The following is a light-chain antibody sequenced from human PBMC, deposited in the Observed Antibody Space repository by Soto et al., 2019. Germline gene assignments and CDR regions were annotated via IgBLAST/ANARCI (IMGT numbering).Light chain of an antibody. CDR2: DTS. V-gene: IGKV3-15*01. Sequence: EIVVTQYPATLSVSPGERVTLSCRASQSVSSSLAWYQQRPGQAPRLLIYDTSTRADGIAARLSGSGSGTEFTLTISSLQSEDSAVYYCQQYVQWPPGAFGQGTKVEIK. CDR1: QSVSSS. CDR3: QQYVQWPPGA. J-gene: IGKJ1*01.